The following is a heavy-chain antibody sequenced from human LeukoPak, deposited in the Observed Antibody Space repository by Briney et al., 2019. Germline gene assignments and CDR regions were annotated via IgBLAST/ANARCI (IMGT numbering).Heavy chain of an antibody. J-gene: IGHJ6*03. Sequence: SETLSLTCAVYGGSFSGYYWSWICQPPGKGLEWIGEINHSGSTNYNPSLKSRVTISVDTSKNQFSLKLSSVTDADTAVYYSARGNRGADFWSGYYPVRYYMDVWGKGTTVTVSS. D-gene: IGHD3-3*01. CDR2: INHSGST. V-gene: IGHV4-34*01. CDR3: ARGNRGADFWSGYYPVRYYMDV. CDR1: GGSFSGYY.